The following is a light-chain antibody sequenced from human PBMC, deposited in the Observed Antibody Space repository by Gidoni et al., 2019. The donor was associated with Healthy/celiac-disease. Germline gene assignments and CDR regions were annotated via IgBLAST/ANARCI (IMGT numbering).Light chain of an antibody. J-gene: IGLJ2*01. CDR2: VNS. CDR3: QSYDSSLSGFHVV. V-gene: IGLV1-40*01. CDR1: SPNIGAGYD. Sequence: QSVLTQPPSVSGAPGQRVTISCTGSSPNIGAGYDVHWSQQLPGPAPKLLIYVNSNRPSGVPDRFSGSKSGTSASLAITGLQAEDEADYYCQSYDSSLSGFHVVFGGGTKLTVL.